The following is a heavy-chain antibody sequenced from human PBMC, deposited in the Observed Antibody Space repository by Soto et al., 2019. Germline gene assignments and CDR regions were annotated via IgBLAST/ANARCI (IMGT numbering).Heavy chain of an antibody. Sequence: ASVKVSCKASGYTFTSYGISWVRQAPGQGLEWMGWISAYNGNTNYAQKLQGRVTMTTDTSTSTAYMELRSLRSDDTAVYYCAVVVTPYGPADYWGQGTLVTVSS. CDR3: AVVVTPYGPADY. J-gene: IGHJ4*02. CDR2: ISAYNGNT. CDR1: GYTFTSYG. V-gene: IGHV1-18*01. D-gene: IGHD2-21*01.